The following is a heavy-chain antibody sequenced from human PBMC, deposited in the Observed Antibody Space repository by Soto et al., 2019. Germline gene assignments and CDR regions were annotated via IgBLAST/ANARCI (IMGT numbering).Heavy chain of an antibody. CDR2: VYYSGST. V-gene: IGHV4-61*08. J-gene: IGHJ5*02. CDR3: ARVKRSTSRLDP. Sequence: PSETLSLTCSVSGDSVSSGAYYWSWIRQPPGKGLEWIGYVYYSGSTSYNPSLETGVTISVDTSKNQFSLKLTSVTPADTAIYYCARVKRSTSRLDPWGQGTLVTLSS. D-gene: IGHD1-26*01. CDR1: GDSVSSGAYY.